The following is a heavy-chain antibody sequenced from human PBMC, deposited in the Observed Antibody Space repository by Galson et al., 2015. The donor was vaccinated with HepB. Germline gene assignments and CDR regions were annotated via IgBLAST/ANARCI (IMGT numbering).Heavy chain of an antibody. V-gene: IGHV3-7*03. CDR1: GFTFSNSW. Sequence: SLRLSCAASGFTFSNSWMNWLRQAPGKGLEWVANIKPDGSGKYYVDSVKGRFTISRDNAKNSLYLQMNGLRVEDTAVYYCTRVSLGDSEDYWGQGTLVTVSS. J-gene: IGHJ4*02. CDR2: IKPDGSGK. CDR3: TRVSLGDSEDY. D-gene: IGHD3-16*01.